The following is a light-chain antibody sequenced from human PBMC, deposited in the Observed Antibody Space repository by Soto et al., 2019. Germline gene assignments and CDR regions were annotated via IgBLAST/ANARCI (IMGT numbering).Light chain of an antibody. V-gene: IGLV2-23*02. CDR2: EVS. J-gene: IGLJ1*01. CDR1: SSYVGSSNL. Sequence: QSVLTQLASGSESPGQSITFSCTGTSSYVGSSNLVSCYQQHPGKAPKLLIYEVSKRPSGVSNRFSGSKSGNTASLTISGLQAEDGADYYCCSYAGSSTHVFGTGTKVTVL. CDR3: CSYAGSSTHV.